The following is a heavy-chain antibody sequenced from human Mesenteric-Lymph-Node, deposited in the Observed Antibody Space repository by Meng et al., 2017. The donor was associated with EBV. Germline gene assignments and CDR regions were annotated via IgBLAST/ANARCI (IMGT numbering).Heavy chain of an antibody. CDR3: SRDSIYNGQDS. CDR1: GYTFTSYD. CDR2: MNPNSGAT. D-gene: IGHD5-24*01. Sequence: QVHLVQSGAEVKMPGASVKVSCKASGYTFTSYDINWVRQATGQGLEWMGWMNPNSGATGSTQKFQGRVTMTRNTSISTAYMELNSLTSEDTAVYYCSRDSIYNGQDSWGQGTLVTVSS. J-gene: IGHJ4*02. V-gene: IGHV1-8*01.